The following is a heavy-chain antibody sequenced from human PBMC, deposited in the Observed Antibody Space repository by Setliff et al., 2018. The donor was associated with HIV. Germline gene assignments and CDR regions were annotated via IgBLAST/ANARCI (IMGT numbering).Heavy chain of an antibody. CDR1: GYSISSGYY. J-gene: IGHJ4*02. Sequence: PSETLSLTCAVSGYSISSGYYWGWIRQTPGKGLEWISGISGSGVNSYYADSVKGRFTISRDNSKNTVYLQMNSLKAEDTAVYYCAKTSNTGYLLCSDYWGQGTLVTVSS. CDR3: AKTSNTGYLLCSDY. D-gene: IGHD3-9*01. V-gene: IGHV3-23*01. CDR2: ISGSGVNS.